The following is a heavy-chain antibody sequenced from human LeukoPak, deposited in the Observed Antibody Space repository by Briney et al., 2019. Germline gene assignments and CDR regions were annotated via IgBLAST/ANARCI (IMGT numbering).Heavy chain of an antibody. CDR1: GRSISSYY. D-gene: IGHD2-15*01. CDR3: AREGYCSGGSCPLYYFDY. Sequence: SEPLSLTCTVSGRSISSYYCSWIRQPPGKGLEWIGYIYYSGSTNYNPSLKSRVTISVDTYKNQFSLKLSSVTAADTAVDYCAREGYCSGGSCPLYYFDYWGQGTLVTVSS. V-gene: IGHV4-59*01. J-gene: IGHJ4*02. CDR2: IYYSGST.